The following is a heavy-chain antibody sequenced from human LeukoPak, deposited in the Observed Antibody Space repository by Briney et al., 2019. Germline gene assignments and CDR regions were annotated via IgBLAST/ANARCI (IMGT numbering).Heavy chain of an antibody. CDR1: GFTFSSYA. J-gene: IGHJ4*02. CDR2: ISGSGGST. D-gene: IGHD3-22*01. Sequence: GGSLRLSCAASGFTFSSYAMSWVRQAPGKGLEWVSAISGSGGSTYYADSVKGRFTISRDNSKNTLYLQMNSLGAEDTAVYYCAKAPWYYYDSSGYPLDYWGQGTLVTVSS. CDR3: AKAPWYYYDSSGYPLDY. V-gene: IGHV3-23*01.